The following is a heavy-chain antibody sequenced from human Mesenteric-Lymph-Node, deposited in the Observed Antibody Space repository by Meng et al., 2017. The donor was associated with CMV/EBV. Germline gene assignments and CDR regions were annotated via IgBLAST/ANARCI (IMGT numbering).Heavy chain of an antibody. D-gene: IGHD3-22*01. Sequence: SETLSLTCTVSGGSISSSSYYWGWIRQPPGKGLEWIGSIYYSGSTYYNPSLKSRVTISVDTSKNQFSLKLSSVTAADTAVYYCAREYYYDSSGYYYRYYYYGMDVWGQGTTVTVSS. V-gene: IGHV4-39*07. J-gene: IGHJ6*02. CDR3: AREYYYDSSGYYYRYYYYGMDV. CDR2: IYYSGST. CDR1: GGSISSSSYY.